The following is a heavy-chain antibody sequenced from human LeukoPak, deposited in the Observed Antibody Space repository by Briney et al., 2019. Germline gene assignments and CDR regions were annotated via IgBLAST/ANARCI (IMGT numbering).Heavy chain of an antibody. J-gene: IGHJ6*03. CDR2: ITHTGST. CDR3: VRGRRGGPPLPYYYYYMDV. Sequence: PSETLSLTCAVYGESFSGYYWSWIRQPPGKGLEWIGEITHTGSTNYNPSLKSRMTISVDTSKNQFSLKLTSVTAAGTAVYYCVRGRRGGPPLPYYYYYMDVWGKGTTVTVSS. D-gene: IGHD3-10*01. V-gene: IGHV4-34*01. CDR1: GESFSGYY.